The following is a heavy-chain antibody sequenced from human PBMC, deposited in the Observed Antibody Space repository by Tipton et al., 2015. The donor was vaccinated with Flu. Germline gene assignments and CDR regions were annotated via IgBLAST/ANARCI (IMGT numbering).Heavy chain of an antibody. CDR3: AKSLYGGMDV. CDR1: GYSFNTYG. V-gene: IGHV3-23*04. CDR2: ISGSGGSI. Sequence: QLVQSGGEVKKPGASVKVSCKASGYSFNTYGISWVRQAPGKGLEWVSGISGSGGSIYYAVSVRGRFTISRDNSKNTLFLQMNSLRAEDTAVYYCAKSLYGGMDVWGQGTTVTVSS. J-gene: IGHJ6*02. D-gene: IGHD3-10*01.